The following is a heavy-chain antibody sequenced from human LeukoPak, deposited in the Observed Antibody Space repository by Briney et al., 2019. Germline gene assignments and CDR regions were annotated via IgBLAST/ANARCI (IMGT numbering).Heavy chain of an antibody. Sequence: SVKVSCKASGGTFSSYAIGWVRQAPGQGLEWMGGIIPIFGTANYAQKFQGRVTITADESTSTAYMELSSLRSEDTAVYYCARGPRGYSYGVFDYWGQGTLVTVSS. J-gene: IGHJ4*02. CDR1: GGTFSSYA. CDR2: IIPIFGTA. V-gene: IGHV1-69*13. CDR3: ARGPRGYSYGVFDY. D-gene: IGHD5-18*01.